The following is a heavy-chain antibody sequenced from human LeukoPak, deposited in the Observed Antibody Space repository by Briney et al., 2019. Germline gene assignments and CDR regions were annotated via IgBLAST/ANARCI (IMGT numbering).Heavy chain of an antibody. Sequence: ASVKVSCKASGYTFTSYDINWVRQATGQGLKWMGWMNPNSGNTGYAQKFQGRVTMTRNTSISTAYMELSSLRSEDTAVYYCARGPNDYAFYYYYGMDVWGQGTTVTVSS. CDR3: ARGPNDYAFYYYYGMDV. D-gene: IGHD4-17*01. J-gene: IGHJ6*02. V-gene: IGHV1-8*01. CDR2: MNPNSGNT. CDR1: GYTFTSYD.